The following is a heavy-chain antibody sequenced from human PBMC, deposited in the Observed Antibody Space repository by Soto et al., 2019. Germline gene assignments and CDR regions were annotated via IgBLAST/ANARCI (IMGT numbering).Heavy chain of an antibody. CDR3: AHCTLHDYGDYDPGTSHVFDS. CDR2: IYGDNDK. D-gene: IGHD4-17*01. CDR1: GFSLSNSGVG. J-gene: IGHJ4*02. Sequence: QITLKESGPSPVKPTQTLTVTCTFSGFSLSNSGVGVAWIRQPPGKALEWLALIYGDNDKRYSPSLKTRLTITKDTSKHPVVLTMTNMHSVDTATYYCAHCTLHDYGDYDPGTSHVFDSWGQGTLVTVSS. V-gene: IGHV2-5*02.